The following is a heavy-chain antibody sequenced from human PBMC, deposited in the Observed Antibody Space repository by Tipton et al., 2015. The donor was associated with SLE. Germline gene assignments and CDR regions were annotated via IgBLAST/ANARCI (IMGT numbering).Heavy chain of an antibody. J-gene: IGHJ4*02. CDR1: GYTFTSHD. CDR2: MNPNSGDA. CDR3: ARRWDCSGGSCQGSFGY. Sequence: QLVQSGAEVKKPGASVKVSCKASGYTFTSHDINWVRQATGQGLEWMGWMNPNSGDAGYALKFQGRVTMTRNISKSTAYMELSSRRSEDTAVYYCARRWDCSGGSCQGSFGYWGQGTLVTVSS. D-gene: IGHD2-15*01. V-gene: IGHV1-8*01.